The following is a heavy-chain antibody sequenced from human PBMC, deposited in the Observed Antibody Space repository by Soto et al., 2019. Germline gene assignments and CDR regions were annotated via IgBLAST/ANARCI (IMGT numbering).Heavy chain of an antibody. V-gene: IGHV4-30-4*01. D-gene: IGHD3-22*01. CDR1: GGSISSGDYY. CDR3: AREGGSGYSPGLNDASDI. Sequence: SETLSLTCTVSGGSISSGDYYWSWIRQPPGKGLEWIGYIYYSGSTYYNPSLKSRVTISVDTSKNQFSLKLSSVTAADTAVYYCAREGGSGYSPGLNDASDIWGQGTIVTVSS. J-gene: IGHJ3*02. CDR2: IYYSGST.